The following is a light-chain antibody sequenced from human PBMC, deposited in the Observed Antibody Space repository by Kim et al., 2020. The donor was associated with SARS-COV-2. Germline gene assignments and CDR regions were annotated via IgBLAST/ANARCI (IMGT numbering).Light chain of an antibody. V-gene: IGLV3-19*01. J-gene: IGLJ3*02. Sequence: SSELTQDPAVSVALGQTVRITCQGGSLRRFYASWYQQKPGQAPVLVIYGKTNRPSGIPDRFSGSSSGNTASLTITGAQAEDEADYYCNSRDSTDNHWVFGGGTKLTVL. CDR2: GKT. CDR3: NSRDSTDNHWV. CDR1: SLRRFY.